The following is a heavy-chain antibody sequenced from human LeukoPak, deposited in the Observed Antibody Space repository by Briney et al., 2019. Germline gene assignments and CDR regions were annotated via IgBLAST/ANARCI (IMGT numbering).Heavy chain of an antibody. Sequence: GESLKISCKGSGNSFTSYWIGWVRQMPGKGLDWMGIIYPGDSDTRYSPSFQGQVTISADKSISTAYLQWSSLKASDTAMYYCARQGASYDSSGYPDYWGQGTLVTVSS. CDR1: GNSFTSYW. J-gene: IGHJ4*02. V-gene: IGHV5-51*01. D-gene: IGHD3-22*01. CDR2: IYPGDSDT. CDR3: ARQGASYDSSGYPDY.